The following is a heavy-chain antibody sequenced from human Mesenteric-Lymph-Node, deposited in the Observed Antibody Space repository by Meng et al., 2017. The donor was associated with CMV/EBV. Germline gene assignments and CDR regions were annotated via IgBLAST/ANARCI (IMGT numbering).Heavy chain of an antibody. J-gene: IGHJ4*02. Sequence: SLVLSCAASGLTFSSYAMSWVRQAPGKGLEWVSVIYSGGSSTYYADSVKGRFTISRDNSKSTLYLQMNSLRAEDTAVYYCARDPGVDFWGQGTLVTVSS. CDR2: IYSGGSST. CDR1: GLTFSSYA. D-gene: IGHD3-3*01. V-gene: IGHV3-23*03. CDR3: ARDPGVDF.